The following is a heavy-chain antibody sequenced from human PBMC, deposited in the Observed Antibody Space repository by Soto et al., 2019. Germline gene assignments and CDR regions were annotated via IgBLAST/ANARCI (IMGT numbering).Heavy chain of an antibody. Sequence: QVHLVQSGAEVKKPGASVKVSCRGSGYAFTTYGITWVRQAPGQGLEWMGWISAHNGNTNYAQKLQGRVTVTRDTSTSTAYMELKSLRSDDTAVYYCARGRYGDYWGQGALVTVSS. J-gene: IGHJ4*02. D-gene: IGHD1-1*01. CDR2: ISAHNGNT. CDR3: ARGRYGDY. CDR1: GYAFTTYG. V-gene: IGHV1-18*01.